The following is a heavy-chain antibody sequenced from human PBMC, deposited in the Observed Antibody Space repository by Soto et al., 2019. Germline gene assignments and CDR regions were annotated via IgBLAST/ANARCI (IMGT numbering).Heavy chain of an antibody. CDR2: ISSSGSTI. J-gene: IGHJ4*02. CDR3: ARGPVVDTAIVFDY. Sequence: PGGSLRLSCAASGFTFSSYEMNWVRQAPGKGLEWVSYISSSGSTIYYADSVKGRFTISRDNAKNSLYLQMNSLRAEDTAVYYCARGPVVDTAIVFDYWGQGTLVTVSS. CDR1: GFTFSSYE. V-gene: IGHV3-48*03. D-gene: IGHD5-18*01.